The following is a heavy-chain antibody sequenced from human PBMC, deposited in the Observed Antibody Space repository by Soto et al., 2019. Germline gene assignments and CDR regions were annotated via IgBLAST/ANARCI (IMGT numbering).Heavy chain of an antibody. CDR1: GYSVTSYY. Sequence: QVQLEQSGAEVKKPGASVKVSCKASGYSVTSYYMHWVRQAPGQGLEWMGIINPNSGSTTYAPKFQGRVTMTRDTSTSTVYMELTSLTSGDTAVYYCARAGIAYCSSTTCYLYYYVMDVWGQGTTVTVSS. CDR2: INPNSGST. CDR3: ARAGIAYCSSTTCYLYYYVMDV. J-gene: IGHJ6*02. V-gene: IGHV1-46*01. D-gene: IGHD2-2*01.